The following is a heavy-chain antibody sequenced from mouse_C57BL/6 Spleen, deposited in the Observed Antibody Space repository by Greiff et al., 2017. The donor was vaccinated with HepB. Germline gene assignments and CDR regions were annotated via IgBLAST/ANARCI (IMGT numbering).Heavy chain of an antibody. Sequence: QVQLQQPGAELVKPGASVKLSCKASGYTFTSYWMHWVKQRPGQGLEWIGMIHPNSGSTNYNEKFKSKATLTVDKSSSTAYMQLSSLTSEDSAVYYCAREWLLRVSAMDYWGQGTSVTVSS. CDR2: IHPNSGST. D-gene: IGHD2-3*01. J-gene: IGHJ4*01. CDR3: AREWLLRVSAMDY. CDR1: GYTFTSYW. V-gene: IGHV1-64*01.